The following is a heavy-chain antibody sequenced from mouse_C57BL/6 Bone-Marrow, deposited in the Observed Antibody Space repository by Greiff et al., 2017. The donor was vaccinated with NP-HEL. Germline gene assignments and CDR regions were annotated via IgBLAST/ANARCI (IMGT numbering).Heavy chain of an antibody. D-gene: IGHD2-4*01. Sequence: QVQLLQPGAELVRPGTSVKLSCKASGYTFTSYWMHWVKQRPGQGLEWIGVIDPSDSYTNYNQKLKGKSTLTFDTSSSTAYMQLLSLTSEDSAVYYCASGRLRQCDFYYWGHGTTLTLSS. CDR1: GYTFTSYW. CDR3: ASGRLRQCDFYY. J-gene: IGHJ2*01. V-gene: IGHV1-59*01. CDR2: IDPSDSYT.